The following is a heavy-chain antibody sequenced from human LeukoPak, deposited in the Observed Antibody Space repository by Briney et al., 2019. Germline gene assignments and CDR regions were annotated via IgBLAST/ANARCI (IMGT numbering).Heavy chain of an antibody. V-gene: IGHV6-1*01. CDR3: ATMVRGVIGDFDY. D-gene: IGHD3-10*01. J-gene: IGHJ4*02. Sequence: SQTLSLTCAISGDSVSRNTAGWSWIRQSPSRGLEWLGRTYYRSKWYSDFAPSVRNRITINPDTSKNQFSLQLSSVTAADTAVYYCATMVRGVIGDFDYWGQGTLVTVSS. CDR2: TYYRSKWYS. CDR1: GDSVSRNTAG.